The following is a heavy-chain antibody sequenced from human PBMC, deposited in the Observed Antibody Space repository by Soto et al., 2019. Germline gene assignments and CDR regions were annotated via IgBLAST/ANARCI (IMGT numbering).Heavy chain of an antibody. D-gene: IGHD6-13*01. V-gene: IGHV4-59*01. CDR2: IYYSGST. J-gene: IGHJ5*02. CDR1: GGSISSYY. CDR3: ARTQQGGWFDP. Sequence: SETLSLTCTVSGGSISSYYWSWIRQPPGKGLEWIGYIYYSGSTNYNPSLKSRVTISVDTSKNQFSLKLSSVTAADTAVYYCARTQQGGWFDPWGQGTLVTVSS.